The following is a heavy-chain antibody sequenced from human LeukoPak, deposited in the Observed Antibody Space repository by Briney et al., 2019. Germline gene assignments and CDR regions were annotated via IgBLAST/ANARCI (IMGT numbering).Heavy chain of an antibody. Sequence: PSETLSLTCTVSGGSISSSSYYWGWIRQPPGKGLEWIGSIYYSGSTYYNPSLKSRVTISVDTSKNQFSLKLSSVTAADTAVYYCARHRYDYGDYRRWYYYYYMDVWGKGTTVTISS. J-gene: IGHJ6*03. CDR2: IYYSGST. CDR1: GGSISSSSYY. CDR3: ARHRYDYGDYRRWYYYYYMDV. D-gene: IGHD4-17*01. V-gene: IGHV4-39*01.